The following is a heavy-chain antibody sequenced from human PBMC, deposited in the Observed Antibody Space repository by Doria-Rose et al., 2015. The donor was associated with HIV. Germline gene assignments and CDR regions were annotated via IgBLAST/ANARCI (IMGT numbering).Heavy chain of an antibody. CDR3: ARPSNSGSYIYAFDI. J-gene: IGHJ3*02. D-gene: IGHD1-26*01. V-gene: IGHV4-39*07. Sequence: TCTVSGDAISSSSYYWVCIRQPPGRGLEWIGSIYSSGSSYVNPTLKSRVTISVDTSKNHFSLNLTSMTAADTAMYYCARPSNSGSYIYAFDIWGQGTMVTVSS. CDR2: IYSSGSS. CDR1: GDAISSSSYY.